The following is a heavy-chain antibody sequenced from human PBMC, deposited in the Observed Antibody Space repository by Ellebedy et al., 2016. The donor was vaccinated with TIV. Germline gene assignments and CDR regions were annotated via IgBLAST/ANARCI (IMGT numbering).Heavy chain of an antibody. V-gene: IGHV3-11*06. Sequence: PGGSLRLSCAASGFTFRDSYMSWVRQPPGKGLEWVSFISVSNIYTNYADSVKGRFTISRDNAKNSLYLQMNSLRAEDTAVYYCARGGYDFLNPRYWGQGTLVTVSS. J-gene: IGHJ4*02. CDR1: GFTFRDSY. D-gene: IGHD3-9*01. CDR2: ISVSNIYT. CDR3: ARGGYDFLNPRY.